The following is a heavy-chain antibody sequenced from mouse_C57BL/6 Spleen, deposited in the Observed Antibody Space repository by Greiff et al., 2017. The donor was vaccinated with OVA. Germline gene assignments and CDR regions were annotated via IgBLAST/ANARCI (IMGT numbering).Heavy chain of an antibody. Sequence: VQLQQPGAELVKPGASVKLSCKASGYTFTSYWMHWVKQRPGQGLEWIGMINPNSGGTTYNEKFKSKATMTVDKSSSTAYLQRSRLTYDDSAVYCCARYYYGSSYFSYWGQGTLVTVSA. V-gene: IGHV1-64*01. CDR1: GYTFTSYW. J-gene: IGHJ3*01. D-gene: IGHD1-1*01. CDR2: INPNSGGT. CDR3: ARYYYGSSYFSY.